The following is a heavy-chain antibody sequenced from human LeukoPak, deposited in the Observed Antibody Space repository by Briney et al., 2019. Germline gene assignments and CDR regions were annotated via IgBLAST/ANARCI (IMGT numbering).Heavy chain of an antibody. CDR2: ISYDGSNK. J-gene: IGHJ4*02. V-gene: IGHV3-30*03. CDR3: ARAHGGTYYYDSSGYCDY. Sequence: GGSLRLSCAASGFTFSSSGMHWVRQAPGKGLQWVAVISYDGSNKYYTNSVKGRFTISRDNSKNTLYLQMNSLRAEDTAVYYCARAHGGTYYYDSSGYCDYWGQGTLVTVSS. CDR1: GFTFSSSG. D-gene: IGHD3-22*01.